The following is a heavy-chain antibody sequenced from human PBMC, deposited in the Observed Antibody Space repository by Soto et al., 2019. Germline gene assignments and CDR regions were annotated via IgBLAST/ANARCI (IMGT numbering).Heavy chain of an antibody. J-gene: IGHJ4*02. V-gene: IGHV5-10-1*01. Sequence: EVQLVQSGAEVKKPGESLRISCKGSGYSFTSYWISWVCQMPGKGLEWMGRIDPSDSYTNYSPSFQGHVTISADKSISTAYLQWSSLKASDTAMYYCARHGSPYSSGLSRGDYWGQGTLVTVSS. CDR1: GYSFTSYW. CDR3: ARHGSPYSSGLSRGDY. D-gene: IGHD6-19*01. CDR2: IDPSDSYT.